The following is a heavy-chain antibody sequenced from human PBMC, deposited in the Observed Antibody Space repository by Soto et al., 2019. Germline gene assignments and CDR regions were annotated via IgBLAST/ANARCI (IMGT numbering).Heavy chain of an antibody. CDR3: AKDTGYCTNGVCPKDIVATIGY. CDR2: ISAGGGST. D-gene: IGHD2-8*01. J-gene: IGHJ4*02. Sequence: GGSLRLSCAASGFIFNNYAMSWVRQAPGKGLEWVSFISAGGGSTYYADSVKGRFTISRDNSKNTLYLQMNSLRAEDTAVYYCAKDTGYCTNGVCPKDIVATIGYWGQGTLVTVSS. CDR1: GFIFNNYA. V-gene: IGHV3-23*01.